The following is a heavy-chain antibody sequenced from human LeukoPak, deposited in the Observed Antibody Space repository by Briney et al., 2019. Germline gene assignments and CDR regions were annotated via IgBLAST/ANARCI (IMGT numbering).Heavy chain of an antibody. CDR3: AKDHSSSSPYYYYYYGMDV. D-gene: IGHD6-6*01. CDR2: ISWNSGSI. J-gene: IGHJ6*02. V-gene: IGHV3-9*01. CDR1: GFTFDDYA. Sequence: PGRSLRLPCAASGFTFDDYAMHWVRQAPGKGLEWVSGISWNSGSIGYADSVKGRFTISRDNAKNSLYLQMNSLRAEDTALYHCAKDHSSSSPYYYYYYGMDVWGQGTTVTVSS.